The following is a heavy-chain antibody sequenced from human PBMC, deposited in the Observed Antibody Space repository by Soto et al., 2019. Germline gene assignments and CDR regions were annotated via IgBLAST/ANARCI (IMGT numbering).Heavy chain of an antibody. CDR3: ARSSLFYGRSSYFDY. V-gene: IGHV3-33*01. CDR1: GLTFSSYG. D-gene: IGHD6-6*01. Sequence: GGSLRHSCAASGLTFSSYGMRWVRQATGKGLEWVAVIWYDGSNKYYADSVKGRFTISRDNSKNTLYLQMNSLRAEDMAVYYCARSSLFYGRSSYFDYWGQGTLVTVSS. J-gene: IGHJ4*02. CDR2: IWYDGSNK.